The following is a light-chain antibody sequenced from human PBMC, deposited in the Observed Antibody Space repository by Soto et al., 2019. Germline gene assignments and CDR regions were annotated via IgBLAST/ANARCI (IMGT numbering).Light chain of an antibody. CDR2: DAS. CDR3: QQYNSFPWT. Sequence: DIHMTQSASTLSASVGDRFNITCRASQSISSWLAWYQQKPGKAPKPLIYDASSLESGVPSRFRGSGSGTEFTLTISSLQPDDFATYYCQQYNSFPWTFGQGTKVDIK. CDR1: QSISSW. V-gene: IGKV1-5*01. J-gene: IGKJ1*01.